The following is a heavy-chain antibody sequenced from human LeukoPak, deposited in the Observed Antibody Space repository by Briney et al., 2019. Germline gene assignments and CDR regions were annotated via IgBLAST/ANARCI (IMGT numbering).Heavy chain of an antibody. Sequence: ASETLSLTCTVSGYSISSGYYGGWIRQPPGKGLEWIGSIYHSGSTYYNPSLKSRVTISVDTSKNQFSLKLSSVTAADTAVYYCASGTVVPAAPWWYFDYWGQGTLVTVSS. V-gene: IGHV4-38-2*02. D-gene: IGHD2-2*01. CDR1: GYSISSGYY. CDR3: ASGTVVPAAPWWYFDY. J-gene: IGHJ4*02. CDR2: IYHSGST.